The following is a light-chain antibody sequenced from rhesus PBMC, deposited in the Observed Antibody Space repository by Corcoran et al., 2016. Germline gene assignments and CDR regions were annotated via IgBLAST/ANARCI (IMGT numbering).Light chain of an antibody. J-gene: IGKJ3*01. CDR2: QVS. CDR3: GQGTNVPPFT. Sequence: DVVMTQSPLSLPITPGQPASISCRSSKSLVHSSGNTYLNWYQQKPGQPPRRLIYQVSNRDSGVPERYSGSGAGTDFTLKISRGEAEDVGVYYCGQGTNVPPFTFGPGTKLDIK. CDR1: KSLVHSSGNTY. V-gene: IGKV2-65*01.